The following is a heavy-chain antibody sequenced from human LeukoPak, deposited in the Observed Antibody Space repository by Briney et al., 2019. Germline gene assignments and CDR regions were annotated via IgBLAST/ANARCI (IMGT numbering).Heavy chain of an antibody. CDR1: GFTFSSYA. CDR3: AKNGYCSGGSCYSLTRRDTFDI. J-gene: IGHJ3*02. V-gene: IGHV3-23*01. Sequence: GGSLRLSCAASGFTFSSYAMSWVRQAPGKGLEWVSAISGSGGSTYYADSVKGRFTISRDNSKSTLYLQMNSLRAEDTAVYYCAKNGYCSGGSCYSLTRRDTFDIWGQGTMVTVSS. CDR2: ISGSGGST. D-gene: IGHD2-15*01.